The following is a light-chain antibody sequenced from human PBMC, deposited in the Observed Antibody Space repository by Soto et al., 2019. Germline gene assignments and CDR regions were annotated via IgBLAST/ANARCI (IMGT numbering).Light chain of an antibody. Sequence: DIQMTQSPSSLSAPVGGRVTITCRASQGIRRDLGWYQQKPGKAPTRLIYAVSSLHSGVPSRFSGSGSGTEITLTISSLQPEDSATYYCLQHNSYPLTFGGGIKVEIK. CDR2: AVS. J-gene: IGKJ4*01. V-gene: IGKV1-17*01. CDR1: QGIRRD. CDR3: LQHNSYPLT.